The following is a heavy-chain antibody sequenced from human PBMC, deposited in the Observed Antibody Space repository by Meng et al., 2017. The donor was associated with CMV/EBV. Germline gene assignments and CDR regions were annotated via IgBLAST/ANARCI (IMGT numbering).Heavy chain of an antibody. CDR2: ITSNSDYV. J-gene: IGHJ4*02. CDR1: GFTFRTYN. V-gene: IGHV3-21*01. CDR3: ARVGPRVTFVGFSFDF. Sequence: LTGAASGFTFRTYNMNWVRQAPGRGLEWVSSITSNSDYVRYAGSVKGRFTISRDNVKNALYLQLNNVRAEDTALYYCARVGPRVTFVGFSFDFWGLGTLVTVSS. D-gene: IGHD3/OR15-3a*01.